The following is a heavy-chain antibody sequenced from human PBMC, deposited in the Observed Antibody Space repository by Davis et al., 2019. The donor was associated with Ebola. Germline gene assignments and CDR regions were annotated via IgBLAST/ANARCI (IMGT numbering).Heavy chain of an antibody. CDR3: ARDRTTRDIVLVPAAAPYGMDV. CDR2: ISSSSYI. V-gene: IGHV3-21*01. Sequence: GESLKISCAASGFTFSSYSMNWVRQAPGKGLEWVSSISSSSYIYYADSVKGRFTISRDNAKNSLYLQMNSLRAEDTAVYYCARDRTTRDIVLVPAAAPYGMDVWGQGTTVTVSS. CDR1: GFTFSSYS. D-gene: IGHD2-2*01. J-gene: IGHJ6*02.